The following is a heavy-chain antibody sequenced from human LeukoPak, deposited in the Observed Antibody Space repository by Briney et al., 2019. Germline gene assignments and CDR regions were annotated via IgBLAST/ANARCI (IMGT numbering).Heavy chain of an antibody. V-gene: IGHV3-23*01. CDR3: AKVPSIAALSSMDV. CDR1: GFTFSRYA. CDR2: ISGSGGST. D-gene: IGHD6-25*01. Sequence: GGSLRLSCAASGFTFSRYAMSWVRQAPGKGLEYVSAISGSGGSTYYADSVKGRFTISRDNSKNTLYLQMNSLRAEDTAVYYCAKVPSIAALSSMDVWGEGTTVTVSS. J-gene: IGHJ6*01.